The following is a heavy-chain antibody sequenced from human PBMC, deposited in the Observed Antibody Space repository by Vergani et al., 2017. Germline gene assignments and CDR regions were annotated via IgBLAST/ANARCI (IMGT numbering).Heavy chain of an antibody. Sequence: QVQLQESGPGLVKPSETLSLTCTVSGGSISSYYWSWIRQPPGKGLEWIGYIYYSGSTNYNPSLKSRVTISVDTSKNQFSLKLSSVTAADTAVYYCASARGVVVVPAAPRGWFDPWGQGTLVTVSS. J-gene: IGHJ5*02. CDR2: IYYSGST. V-gene: IGHV4-59*12. D-gene: IGHD2-2*01. CDR1: GGSISSYY. CDR3: ASARGVVVVPAAPRGWFDP.